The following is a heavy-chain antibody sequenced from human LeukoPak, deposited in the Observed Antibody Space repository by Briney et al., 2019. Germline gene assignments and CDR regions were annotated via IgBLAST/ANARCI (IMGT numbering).Heavy chain of an antibody. CDR1: GGSISSSSYY. CDR2: IYYSGST. Sequence: PSETLSLTCTVSGGSISSSSYYWGWIRQPPGKGLEWIGSIYYSGSTYYNPSPKSRVTISVDTSKNQFSLKLSSVTAADTAVYYCARPITIFGVVIIRDAFDIWGQGTMVTVSS. J-gene: IGHJ3*02. V-gene: IGHV4-39*01. CDR3: ARPITIFGVVIIRDAFDI. D-gene: IGHD3-3*01.